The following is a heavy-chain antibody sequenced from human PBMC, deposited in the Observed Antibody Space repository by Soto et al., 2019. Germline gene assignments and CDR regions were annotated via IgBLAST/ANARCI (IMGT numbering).Heavy chain of an antibody. V-gene: IGHV1-18*01. Sequence: SVKVSFKASCYTFTSYGISWVRQATGQGLEWMGWISAYNGNTNYAQKLQGRVTMTTDTSTSTAYMELRSLRSDDTAVYYCARDVVVPADGGMDVWGQGTTVTVSS. CDR3: ARDVVVPADGGMDV. D-gene: IGHD2-2*01. J-gene: IGHJ6*02. CDR2: ISAYNGNT. CDR1: CYTFTSYG.